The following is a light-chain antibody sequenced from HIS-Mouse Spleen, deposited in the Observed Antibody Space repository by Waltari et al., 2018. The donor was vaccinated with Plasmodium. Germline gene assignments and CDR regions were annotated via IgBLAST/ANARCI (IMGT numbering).Light chain of an antibody. CDR1: QSISSW. CDR2: KAS. CDR3: QQYNSYSWT. V-gene: IGKV1-5*03. J-gene: IGKJ1*01. Sequence: DIQMTQSPSPLSASVGDRVTITCRASQSISSWFAWYQQKPGKAPKLLIYKASSLESGVPSRFSGSGSGTEFTLTISSLQPDDFATYYCQQYNSYSWTFGQGTKVEIK.